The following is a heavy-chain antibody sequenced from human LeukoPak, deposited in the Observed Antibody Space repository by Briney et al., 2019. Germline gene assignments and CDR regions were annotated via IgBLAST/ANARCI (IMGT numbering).Heavy chain of an antibody. CDR2: ISSGGSTM. Sequence: GGSLRLSCAASGFTFSSYEMNWVRQAPGKGLEWVSYISSGGSTMFYADSLKGRFTISRDNAKNSLYLQMSSLRAEDTAVYYCATSDDFWTGYFFHYWGQGTLVTVSS. D-gene: IGHD3/OR15-3a*01. CDR3: ATSDDFWTGYFFHY. J-gene: IGHJ4*02. V-gene: IGHV3-48*03. CDR1: GFTFSSYE.